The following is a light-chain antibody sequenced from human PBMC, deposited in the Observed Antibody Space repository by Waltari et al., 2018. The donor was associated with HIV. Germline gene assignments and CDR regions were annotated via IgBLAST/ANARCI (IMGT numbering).Light chain of an antibody. CDR1: QSPQNDNGYNY. CDR2: LNS. J-gene: IGKJ5*01. CDR3: QQSLGTSIT. V-gene: IGKV2-28*01. Sequence: DIVLSRSLLYLSVSTGETAYVFCNASQSPQNDNGYNYMDWYLQRPGHSPRLLITLNSVLDSGVPDRFSASGSGTNFTLQISRLEAEDVGVYYCQQSLGTSITFGQRTLLEI.